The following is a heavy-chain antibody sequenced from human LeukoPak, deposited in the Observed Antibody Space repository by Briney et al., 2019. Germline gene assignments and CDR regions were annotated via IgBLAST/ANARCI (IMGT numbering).Heavy chain of an antibody. CDR3: ARGGGSTPSDYYYGMDV. Sequence: SQTLSLTCTVSGGSISSGSYYWSWIRQPAGKGLEWIGRIYTSGSTNYNPSLKSRVTISVDTSKNQFSLKLSSVTAADTAVYYCARGGGSTPSDYYYGMDVWGQGTTVTVSS. J-gene: IGHJ6*02. CDR1: GGSISSGSYY. V-gene: IGHV4-61*02. CDR2: IYTSGST. D-gene: IGHD2-2*01.